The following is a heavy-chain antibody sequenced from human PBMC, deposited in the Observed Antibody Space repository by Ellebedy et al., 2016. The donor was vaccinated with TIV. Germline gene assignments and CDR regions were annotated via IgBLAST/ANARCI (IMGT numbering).Heavy chain of an antibody. D-gene: IGHD2-21*02. J-gene: IGHJ1*01. CDR2: INHNGKT. V-gene: IGHV4-34*01. CDR3: ARGLTYCGGDCSGYFQH. Sequence: SETLSLTCAVYGGSFSGYYWSWIRQPPGKGLEWIGEINHNGKTNYSPSLKSRVTVSVDTSMNQFSLKLSSVTAADTAVYYCARGLTYCGGDCSGYFQHWGQGTLVTVSS. CDR1: GGSFSGYY.